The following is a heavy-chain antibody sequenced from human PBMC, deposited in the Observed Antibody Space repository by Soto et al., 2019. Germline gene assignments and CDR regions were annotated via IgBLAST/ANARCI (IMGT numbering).Heavy chain of an antibody. J-gene: IGHJ5*02. V-gene: IGHV1-3*01. Sequence: ASVKVSCKASGYTFTSYAMHWVRQAPGQRLEWMGWINAGNGNTKYSQKFQGGVTITRDTSASTAYMELSSLRSEDTAVYYCARGNEDEWLQNAHNWSDPWGQGTLVTVSS. CDR2: INAGNGNT. D-gene: IGHD3-3*01. CDR1: GYTFTSYA. CDR3: ARGNEDEWLQNAHNWSDP.